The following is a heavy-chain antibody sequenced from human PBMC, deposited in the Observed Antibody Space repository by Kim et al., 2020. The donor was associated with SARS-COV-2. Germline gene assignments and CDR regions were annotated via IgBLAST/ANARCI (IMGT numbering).Heavy chain of an antibody. D-gene: IGHD3-3*01. Sequence: GGSLRLSCAASGFTFSSYWMSWVRQAPGKGLEWVANIKQDGSEKYYVDSVKGRFTISRDNAKNSLYLQMNSLRAEDTAVYYCARVRERILEWLSYAPYYFDYWGQGTLVTVSS. V-gene: IGHV3-7*03. J-gene: IGHJ4*02. CDR1: GFTFSSYW. CDR3: ARVRERILEWLSYAPYYFDY. CDR2: IKQDGSEK.